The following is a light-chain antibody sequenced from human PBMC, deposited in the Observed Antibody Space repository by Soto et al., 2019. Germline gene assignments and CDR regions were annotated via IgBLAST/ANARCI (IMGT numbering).Light chain of an antibody. CDR2: EVS. Sequence: QSALTQPASVSGSPGQSITISCTGTSSDVGGYNYVSWYHQHPGKAPKLMIYEVSNRPSGVSNRFSGSKSGNTASLTISGLQAEDEADYYCSSYTSSSTLVVFGGGTKLTVL. CDR1: SSDVGGYNY. J-gene: IGLJ2*01. CDR3: SSYTSSSTLVV. V-gene: IGLV2-14*01.